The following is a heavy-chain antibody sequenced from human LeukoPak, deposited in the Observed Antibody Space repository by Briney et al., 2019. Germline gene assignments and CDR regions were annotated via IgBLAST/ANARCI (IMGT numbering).Heavy chain of an antibody. Sequence: SETLSLTCTVSGGSISSYYWSWIRQPPGKGLEWIGYIYYSGSTNYNPSLKSRVTVSVDTSKNQFSLKLSSVTAADTAVYYCAREPQGAPWSWFDPWGQGTLVTVSS. J-gene: IGHJ5*02. CDR2: IYYSGST. CDR1: GGSISSYY. CDR3: AREPQGAPWSWFDP. D-gene: IGHD2-8*02. V-gene: IGHV4-59*12.